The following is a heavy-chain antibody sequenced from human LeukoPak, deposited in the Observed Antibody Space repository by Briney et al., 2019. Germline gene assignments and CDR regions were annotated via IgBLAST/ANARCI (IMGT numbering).Heavy chain of an antibody. D-gene: IGHD3-22*01. CDR1: GGTFSSYA. CDR2: IIPIFGTA. Sequence: SVKVSCKASGGTFSSYAISWVRQAPGQGLEWMGGIIPIFGTANYAQKFQGRVTITTDESTSTAYMELSSLRSEDTAVYYCAREGGGIGSSGYYGWGQGTLVTVSS. CDR3: AREGGGIGSSGYYG. V-gene: IGHV1-69*05. J-gene: IGHJ4*02.